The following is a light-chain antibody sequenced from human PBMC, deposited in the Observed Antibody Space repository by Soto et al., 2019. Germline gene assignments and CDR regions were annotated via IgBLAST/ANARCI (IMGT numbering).Light chain of an antibody. CDR1: SSNIGAGYD. V-gene: IGLV1-40*01. J-gene: IGLJ1*01. CDR2: GNS. Sequence: QSALTQPPSVSGAPGQRVTISCTGSSSNIGAGYDVHWYQQLPGTAPKLLIYGNSNRPSGVPDRFSGSKSGTSASLAITGLQAEDEADYYCQSYDNSLSAHYVFGSGTKVTVL. CDR3: QSYDNSLSAHYV.